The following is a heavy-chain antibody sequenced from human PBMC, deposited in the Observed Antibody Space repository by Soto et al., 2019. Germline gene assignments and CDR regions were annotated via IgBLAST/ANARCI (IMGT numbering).Heavy chain of an antibody. V-gene: IGHV3-33*06. CDR1: GFSFTTYG. D-gene: IGHD2-21*01. CDR2: IWYDGSNK. Sequence: QVQLVESGGGVVQPGRSLRLSCAASGFSFTTYGMHWVRQAPGEGLEWVAVIWYDGSNKYYADSVKGRFTISRDTSKNSFYLQRDSLRAQDPAGYYWAKDRGGGAVVPDYWGQGTLVTVSS. CDR3: AKDRGGGAVVPDY. J-gene: IGHJ4*02.